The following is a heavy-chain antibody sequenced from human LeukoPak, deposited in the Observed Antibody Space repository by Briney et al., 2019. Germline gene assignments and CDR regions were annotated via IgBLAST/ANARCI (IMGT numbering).Heavy chain of an antibody. CDR3: ARGPQGVTRPEY. Sequence: PSETLSLTCAVYGGSFSGYYWSWIRQPPGKGLEWIGEINHSGSTYYNPSLKSRVTISVDTSKNQFSLKVRSVTAADTAVYYCARGPQGVTRPEYWGQGTLVTVSS. D-gene: IGHD4-17*01. V-gene: IGHV4-34*01. CDR1: GGSFSGYY. J-gene: IGHJ4*02. CDR2: INHSGST.